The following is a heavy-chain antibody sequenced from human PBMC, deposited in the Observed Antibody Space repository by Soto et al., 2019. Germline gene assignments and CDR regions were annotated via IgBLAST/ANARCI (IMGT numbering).Heavy chain of an antibody. CDR2: ISYDGSNK. CDR3: ARDRGQPYYYDSSGYYYGMDV. Sequence: GGSLRLSCAASGFTFSSYAMHWVRQAPGKGLEWVAVISYDGSNKYYADSVKGRFTISRDNSKNTLYLQMNSLRAEDTAVYYCARDRGQPYYYDSSGYYYGMDVWGQGSTVTVS. J-gene: IGHJ6*02. CDR1: GFTFSSYA. D-gene: IGHD3-22*01. V-gene: IGHV3-30-3*01.